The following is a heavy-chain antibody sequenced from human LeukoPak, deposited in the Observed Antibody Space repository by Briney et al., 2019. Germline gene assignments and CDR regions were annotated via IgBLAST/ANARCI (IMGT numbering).Heavy chain of an antibody. CDR3: AAFYYDPAY. CDR1: AFTFRTYW. CDR2: ISGDGRST. V-gene: IGHV3-74*01. J-gene: IGHJ4*02. D-gene: IGHD3-22*01. Sequence: PGGSLRLSCAASAFTFRTYWMHWVRQAPGKGLEWVSRISGDGRSTSYAGFVKGRFTISRDNVKNTLFLQIHSLRVEDTAVYYCAAFYYDPAYWGQGTLVTVSS.